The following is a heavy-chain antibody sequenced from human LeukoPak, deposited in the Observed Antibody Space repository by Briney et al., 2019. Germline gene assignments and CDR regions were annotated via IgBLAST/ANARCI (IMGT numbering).Heavy chain of an antibody. CDR3: ARSTGSGGST. Sequence: GASVNVSCTASGGTFSSYAISWVRQAPGQGLEWMGGIIPIFGTANYAQKFQGRVTITADESTSTAYMELSSLRSEDTAVYYCARSTGSGGSTWGQGTMVTVSS. V-gene: IGHV1-69*13. J-gene: IGHJ3*01. D-gene: IGHD2-15*01. CDR2: IIPIFGTA. CDR1: GGTFSSYA.